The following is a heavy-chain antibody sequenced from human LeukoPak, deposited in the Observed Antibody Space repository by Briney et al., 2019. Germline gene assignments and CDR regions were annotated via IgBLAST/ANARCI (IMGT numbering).Heavy chain of an antibody. CDR3: ARGTYYYDSSGYYPIDY. V-gene: IGHV1-18*01. CDR1: GYTFTSYG. D-gene: IGHD3-22*01. Sequence: ASVKVSCKASGYTFTSYGISWVPQAPGQGLEWMGWISAYNGNTNYAQKLQGRVTMTTDTSTSTAYMELRSLRSDDTAVCYCARGTYYYDSSGYYPIDYWGQGTLVTVSS. J-gene: IGHJ4*02. CDR2: ISAYNGNT.